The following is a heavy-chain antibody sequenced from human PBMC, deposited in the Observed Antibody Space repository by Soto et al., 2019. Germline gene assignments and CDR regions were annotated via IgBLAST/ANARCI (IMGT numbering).Heavy chain of an antibody. CDR1: GYTFTSYG. Sequence: QIQLVQSGAEVKKPGASVKVSCKDSGYTFTSYGISWVRQAPGQGLEWMGWISAYNGNTNYAQKLQGRVTMTTDTSTSTADMELRSLRTVETAVYYCARVGYDDSSGYYSGVDYWGQGTLVTVSS. V-gene: IGHV1-18*04. J-gene: IGHJ4*02. CDR2: ISAYNGNT. D-gene: IGHD3-22*01. CDR3: ARVGYDDSSGYYSGVDY.